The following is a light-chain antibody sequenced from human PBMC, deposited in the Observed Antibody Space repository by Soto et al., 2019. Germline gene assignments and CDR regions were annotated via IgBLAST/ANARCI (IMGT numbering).Light chain of an antibody. CDR1: QGISNY. Sequence: DIQMTQSPSSLSASVGDRVTITCRASQGISNYLAWYQQKPRKVPKLLIYAASTLQSGVPSRFSVSGSGSDFNLTISSLLPEDVATYDCQKYNSSPHTFGQGIKLEVK. CDR3: QKYNSSPHT. J-gene: IGKJ2*01. V-gene: IGKV1-27*01. CDR2: AAS.